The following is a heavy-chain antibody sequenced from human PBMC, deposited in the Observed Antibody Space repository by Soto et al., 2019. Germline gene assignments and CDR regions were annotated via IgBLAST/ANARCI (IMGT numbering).Heavy chain of an antibody. Sequence: SETLSLTCTVSGGSISDGYYWSWIRQHPGKGLEWIGSISDSGSTSYNPSLKSRLTISVDTSKNQFSLRLSSVTAADTAVYYCARLALGSGYYFGGFDPWGQGTLVTVSS. D-gene: IGHD3-22*01. V-gene: IGHV4-30-4*08. CDR2: ISDSGST. J-gene: IGHJ5*02. CDR3: ARLALGSGYYFGGFDP. CDR1: GGSISDGYY.